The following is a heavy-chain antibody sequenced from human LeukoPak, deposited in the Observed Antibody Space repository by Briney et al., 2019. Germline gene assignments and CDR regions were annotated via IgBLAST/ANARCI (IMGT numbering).Heavy chain of an antibody. CDR1: GFTVSSNY. D-gene: IGHD3-22*01. V-gene: IGHV3-53*01. CDR2: IYSGGST. J-gene: IGHJ5*02. CDR3: ARVRNYYDSSGYSPINWFDP. Sequence: GGSPRLSCAASGFTVSSNYMSWVRQAPGKGLEWVSVIYSGGSTYYADSVKGRFTISRDNSKNTLYLQMNSLRAEDTAVYYCARVRNYYDSSGYSPINWFDPWGQGTLVTVSS.